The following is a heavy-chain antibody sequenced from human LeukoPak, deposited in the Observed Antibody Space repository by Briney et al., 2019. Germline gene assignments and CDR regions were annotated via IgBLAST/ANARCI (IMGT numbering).Heavy chain of an antibody. V-gene: IGHV3-23*01. CDR2: ISVTGDRT. Sequence: HPGGSLRLTCAASGFTFSSSAMIWVRQAPGKGLEWVSGISVTGDRTYYADSVKGRFTISRDNSRFTLYLQMNNLRAEDTAVYYCAKDVPYVSWRGFDYWGQGTLVTVSS. J-gene: IGHJ4*02. CDR1: GFTFSSSA. CDR3: AKDVPYVSWRGFDY. D-gene: IGHD3-3*01.